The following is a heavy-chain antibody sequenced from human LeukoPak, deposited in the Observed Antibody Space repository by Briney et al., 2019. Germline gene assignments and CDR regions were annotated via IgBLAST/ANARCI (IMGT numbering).Heavy chain of an antibody. CDR2: IYHSGST. CDR1: GYSISSGYY. V-gene: IGHV4-38-2*02. CDR3: ARDRNYRSYNWFDP. Sequence: SETLSLTCAVSGYSISSGYYWGWIRQPPGKGLEWIGSIYHSGSTYYNPSLKSRVTISVDTSKNQFSLKLSSVTAADTAVYYCARDRNYRSYNWFDPWGQGTLVTVSS. J-gene: IGHJ5*02. D-gene: IGHD1-7*01.